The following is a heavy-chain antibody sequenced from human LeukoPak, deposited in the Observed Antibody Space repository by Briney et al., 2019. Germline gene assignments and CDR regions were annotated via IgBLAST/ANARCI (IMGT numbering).Heavy chain of an antibody. CDR3: ARGEGPPWQQLLSGVAY. CDR1: GVTLSPYG. Sequence: PGGSLRLSCAASGVTLSPYGMHWVRQAPGKGLEWVAVISYEGGTQHYADSVKGRFTISRDNSKNTLFLQMNSLSAEDTAVYYCARGEGPPWQQLLSGVAYWGQGTLVTVSS. J-gene: IGHJ4*02. D-gene: IGHD2-2*01. CDR2: ISYEGGTQ. V-gene: IGHV3-30*03.